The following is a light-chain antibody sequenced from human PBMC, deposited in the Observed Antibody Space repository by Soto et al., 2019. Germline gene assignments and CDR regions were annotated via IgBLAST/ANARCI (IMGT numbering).Light chain of an antibody. Sequence: DIVLTQSPGTLSLSPGERATLSCRASESVSSSSLAWYQQKPGQAPRLLIYGASYRATGIPDRFSGSGSGTDFTLTISRLEPEDFAVYYCQQYGSSPRTFGQGTKVDIK. CDR1: ESVSSSS. J-gene: IGKJ1*01. V-gene: IGKV3-20*01. CDR3: QQYGSSPRT. CDR2: GAS.